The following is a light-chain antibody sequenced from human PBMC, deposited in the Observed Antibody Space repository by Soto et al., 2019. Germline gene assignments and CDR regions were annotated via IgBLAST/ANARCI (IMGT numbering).Light chain of an antibody. J-gene: IGKJ2*01. Sequence: DIQMTQSPSTLSASVRDRVTITCRASQSISRRLAWYQQKPGKAPKLVISKMSRLESVVPSRFSGSGSETGFNLTISSLQTDDFATYDYKKYKAYTFSFGQGTMLDI. CDR1: QSISRR. CDR3: KKYKAYTFS. CDR2: KMS. V-gene: IGKV1-5*03.